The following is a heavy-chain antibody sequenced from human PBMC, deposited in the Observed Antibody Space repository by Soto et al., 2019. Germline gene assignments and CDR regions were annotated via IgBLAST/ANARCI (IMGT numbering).Heavy chain of an antibody. D-gene: IGHD4-17*01. J-gene: IGHJ4*02. CDR3: ASYAYGDYGRNKYYFDY. CDR2: INHSGST. V-gene: IGHV4-34*01. Sequence: SETLSLTCAVYGGSFSGYYWSWIRQPPGKGLEWIGEINHSGSTNYNPSLKSRVTISVDTSKNQFSLKLSSVTAADTAVYYCASYAYGDYGRNKYYFDYWGQGTLVTVSS. CDR1: GGSFSGYY.